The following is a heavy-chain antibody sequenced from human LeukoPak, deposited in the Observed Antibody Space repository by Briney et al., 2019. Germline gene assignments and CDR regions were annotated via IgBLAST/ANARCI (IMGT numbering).Heavy chain of an antibody. CDR3: ARDPLRGTRSA. CDR2: INHSGST. CDR1: GGSFSGYY. J-gene: IGHJ5*02. D-gene: IGHD1-1*01. V-gene: IGHV4-34*01. Sequence: SETLSLTFAVYGGSFSGYYWSWIRQPPGKGLEWIGEINHSGSTNYNPPLKSRATRSVDTSKNQFSLKLSSVTAAETAVYHCARDPLRGTRSAWGQGTLVTVSS.